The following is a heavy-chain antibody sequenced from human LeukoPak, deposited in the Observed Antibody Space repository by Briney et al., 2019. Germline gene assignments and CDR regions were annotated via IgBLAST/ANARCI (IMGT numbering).Heavy chain of an antibody. Sequence: ASVKVSCKASGYTFTSYGISWVRQAPGQGLEWIGRVNPNTGGTNYAQKFQGRVTVTRDTSIKTVYMELSGLRSGDTALYYCARDFFKGGAADNWFDPWGQGTLVTVSS. V-gene: IGHV1-2*06. CDR2: VNPNTGGT. CDR1: GYTFTSYG. D-gene: IGHD4/OR15-4a*01. CDR3: ARDFFKGGAADNWFDP. J-gene: IGHJ5*02.